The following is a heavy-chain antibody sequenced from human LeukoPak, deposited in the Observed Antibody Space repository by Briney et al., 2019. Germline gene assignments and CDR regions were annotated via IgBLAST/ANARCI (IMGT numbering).Heavy chain of an antibody. CDR2: INAGNGDT. V-gene: IGHV1-3*01. CDR1: GYTFTNYI. J-gene: IGHJ6*02. CDR3: ARVVTRLREGAYQYDLDV. D-gene: IGHD3-16*01. Sequence: ASVKVSCKASGYTFTNYIIHWVRQAPGQRLEWMGWINAGNGDTEYSHKFQGRVTSTRDTSASTAYMDLSSLGFEDTAVYYCARVVTRLREGAYQYDLDVWGQGTTVTVSS.